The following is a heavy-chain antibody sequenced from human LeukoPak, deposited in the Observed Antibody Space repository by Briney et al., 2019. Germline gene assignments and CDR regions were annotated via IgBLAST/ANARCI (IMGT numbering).Heavy chain of an antibody. J-gene: IGHJ6*04. CDR3: ARANPYSYGKYYYYYGMDV. Sequence: GGSLRLSCAASGFTFSSYWMHWVRQAPGKGLVWVSRINSDGGSTSYADSVKGRFTISRDNAKNTLYLQMNSLRAEDTAVYYCARANPYSYGKYYYYYGMDVWGKGTTVTVSS. CDR2: INSDGGST. D-gene: IGHD5-18*01. CDR1: GFTFSSYW. V-gene: IGHV3-74*01.